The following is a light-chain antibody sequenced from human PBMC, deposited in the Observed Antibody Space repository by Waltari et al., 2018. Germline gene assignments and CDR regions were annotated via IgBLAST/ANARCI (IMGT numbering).Light chain of an antibody. CDR3: HQYDNLPRT. CDR2: ETS. J-gene: IGKJ2*01. CDR1: QDINNY. Sequence: DIQMTQSPSSLSASVGDRVTSTCQASQDINNYLNWYQQKPGKAPKSLIYETSNLETGVPSRFSGSGSGTDFTFTINSLQPEDFATYYCHQYDNLPRTFGQGTKLEIK. V-gene: IGKV1-33*01.